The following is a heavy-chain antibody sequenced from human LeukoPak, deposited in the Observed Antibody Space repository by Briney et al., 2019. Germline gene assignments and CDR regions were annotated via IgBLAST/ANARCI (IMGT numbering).Heavy chain of an antibody. V-gene: IGHV3-74*01. CDR1: GFTLSSYA. CDR2: INTDGSNT. Sequence: GGSLRLSCAASGFTLSSYAMTWVRQAPGKGLVWVSRINTDGSNTNYADSVKGRFTISRDNAENTLYLQMNSLRVEDTAVYYCARAEDCSSTSCPRAFDIWGQGTMVTVSS. CDR3: ARAEDCSSTSCPRAFDI. D-gene: IGHD2-2*01. J-gene: IGHJ3*02.